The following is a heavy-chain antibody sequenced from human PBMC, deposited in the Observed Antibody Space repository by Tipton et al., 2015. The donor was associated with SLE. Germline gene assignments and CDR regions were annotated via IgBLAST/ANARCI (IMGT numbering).Heavy chain of an antibody. CDR3: ARDPTASDIVVVPAANGGYFQH. J-gene: IGHJ1*01. CDR1: GFTFSSYA. D-gene: IGHD2-2*01. CDR2: ISYDGSNK. Sequence: SLRLSCAASGFTFSSYAMHWVRQAPGKGLEWVAVISYDGSNKYYADSVKGRFTISRDKSKNTPYLQMNSLRAEDTAVYYCARDPTASDIVVVPAANGGYFQHWGQGTLVTVSS. V-gene: IGHV3-30*04.